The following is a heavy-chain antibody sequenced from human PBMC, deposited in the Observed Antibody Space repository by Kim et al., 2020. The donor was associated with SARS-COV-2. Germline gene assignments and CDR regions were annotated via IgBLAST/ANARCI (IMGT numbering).Heavy chain of an antibody. D-gene: IGHD3-22*01. J-gene: IGHJ6*02. CDR2: ISSSGSTI. Sequence: GGSLRLSCAASGFTFSSYEMNWVRQAPGKGLEWVSYISSSGSTIYYADSVKGRFTISRDNAKNSLYLQMNSLRAEDTAVYYCARGSLPIYDSSGYYYVYYYYGMDVWGQGTTVTVSS. V-gene: IGHV3-48*03. CDR3: ARGSLPIYDSSGYYYVYYYYGMDV. CDR1: GFTFSSYE.